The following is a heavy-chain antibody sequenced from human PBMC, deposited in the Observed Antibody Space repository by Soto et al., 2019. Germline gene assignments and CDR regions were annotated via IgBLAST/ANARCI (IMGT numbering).Heavy chain of an antibody. V-gene: IGHV3-30-3*01. Sequence: QVQLVESGGGVVQPGRSLRLSCAASGFTFSSYAMHWVRQAPGKGLEWVAVISYDGSNKYYADSVKGRFTISRDNSKNTLYLQMNSLRAEDTAVYYCARVDERWLQFNYFDYWGQGTLVTVSS. CDR2: ISYDGSNK. CDR1: GFTFSSYA. J-gene: IGHJ4*02. D-gene: IGHD5-12*01. CDR3: ARVDERWLQFNYFDY.